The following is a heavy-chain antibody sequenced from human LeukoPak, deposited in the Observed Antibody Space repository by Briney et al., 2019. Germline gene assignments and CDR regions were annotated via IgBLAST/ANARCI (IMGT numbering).Heavy chain of an antibody. CDR1: GFTFSSYS. J-gene: IGHJ4*02. D-gene: IGHD5-18*01. CDR3: ARAGSIQMYYFDY. CDR2: ISSSSSYI. Sequence: GGSLRLSCAASGFTFSSYSMNWVRQAPGKGLEWVSSISSSSSYIYYADSVKGRFTISRDNAKNSLYLQMNSLRAEDTAAYYCARAGSIQMYYFDYWGQGTLVTVSS. V-gene: IGHV3-21*01.